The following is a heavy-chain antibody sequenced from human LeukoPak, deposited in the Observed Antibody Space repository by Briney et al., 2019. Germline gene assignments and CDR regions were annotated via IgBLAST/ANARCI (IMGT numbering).Heavy chain of an antibody. V-gene: IGHV4-4*02. CDR2: MYLSGTT. Sequence: SETLSLTCTVSGDSINSLDSWSWVRQPPGKGLEWIGEMYLSGTTHSNPSVKSRVTISIDKSKNQFFLNLSSVTAADTAVYYCAGLVGRYSSGLYYYYFDYWGQGTLVTVSS. CDR3: AGLVGRYSSGLYYYYFDY. J-gene: IGHJ4*02. CDR1: GDSINSLDS. D-gene: IGHD3-22*01.